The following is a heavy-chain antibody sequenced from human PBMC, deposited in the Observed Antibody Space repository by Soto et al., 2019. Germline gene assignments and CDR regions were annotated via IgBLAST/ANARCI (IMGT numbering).Heavy chain of an antibody. CDR3: ARGGGVGVAGSAAFDM. CDR1: GYPVTAYY. D-gene: IGHD3-3*01. V-gene: IGHV1-2*02. Sequence: QLHLVQSGAVVKKPGASVTVSCSASGYPVTAYYMHWVRQAPGRGLEWMGGINPATGAAKYTQTFQWRVTMTRDTSTRNVFMELSGLTSEDTAVFYCARGGGVGVAGSAAFDMWGQGTLVTVSS. J-gene: IGHJ3*02. CDR2: INPATGAA.